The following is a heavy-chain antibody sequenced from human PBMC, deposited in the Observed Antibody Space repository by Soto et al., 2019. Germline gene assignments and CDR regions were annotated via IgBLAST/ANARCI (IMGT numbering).Heavy chain of an antibody. CDR2: IYYSGST. Sequence: SETLSLTCTVSGGSISSYYWSWIRQPPGKGLEWIGYIYYSGSTNYNPSLKSRVTISVDTSKNQFSLKLSSVTAADTAVYYCAREIIPDPLPSRPYYYYYKDVWGKGTTVTVSS. CDR1: GGSISSYY. V-gene: IGHV4-59*01. J-gene: IGHJ6*03. CDR3: AREIIPDPLPSRPYYYYYKDV.